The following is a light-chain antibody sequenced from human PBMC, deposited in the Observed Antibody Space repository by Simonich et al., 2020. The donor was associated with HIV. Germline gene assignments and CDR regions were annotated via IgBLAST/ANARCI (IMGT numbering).Light chain of an antibody. CDR1: SSDVGGYNS. CDR3: SSYTSSSTLV. V-gene: IGLV2-14*01. J-gene: IGLJ2*01. Sequence: QSALTQPASVSGSPGQSITISCTGTSSDVGGYNSVSWYQQHPGKVPKVMIYDVSQRPSGVASRFSGSKSGNTASLTISGLQAEDEADYYCSSYTSSSTLVFGGGTKLTVL. CDR2: DVS.